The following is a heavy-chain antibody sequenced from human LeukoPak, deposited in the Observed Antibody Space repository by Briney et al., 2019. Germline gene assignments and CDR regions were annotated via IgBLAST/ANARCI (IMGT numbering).Heavy chain of an antibody. CDR1: GGSITSYY. J-gene: IGHJ5*02. D-gene: IGHD4-23*01. V-gene: IGHV4-59*01. CDR2: VYNRGTT. CDR3: ARDYGGNSGEFDP. Sequence: PSETLSLTCSVSGGSITSYYWSWIRQSPMKGLEWIGSVYNRGTTYYNPSLKSRVTISGDTSKNQLSLRMTYVTTADTAVYFCARDYGGNSGEFDPWAQGTLVTVSS.